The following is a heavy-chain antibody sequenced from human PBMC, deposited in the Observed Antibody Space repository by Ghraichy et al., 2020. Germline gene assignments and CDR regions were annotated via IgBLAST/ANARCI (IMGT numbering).Heavy chain of an antibody. J-gene: IGHJ5*02. CDR2: IYYSGST. Sequence: SETLSLTCTVSGGSISSYYWSWIRQPPGKGLEWIGYIYYSGSTNYNPSLKSRVTISVDTSKNQFSLKLSSVTAADTAVYYCARAPPSWYGSIFDPWGQGTLVTVSS. V-gene: IGHV4-59*01. D-gene: IGHD6-13*01. CDR3: ARAPPSWYGSIFDP. CDR1: GGSISSYY.